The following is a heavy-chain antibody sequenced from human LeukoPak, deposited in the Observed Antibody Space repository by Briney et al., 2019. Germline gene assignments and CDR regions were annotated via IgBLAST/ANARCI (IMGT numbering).Heavy chain of an antibody. J-gene: IGHJ5*02. CDR1: GGSITSYY. Sequence: SETLSLTCTVSGGSITSYYWSWIRQPPGKGLEWIGYIYHSGSTYYNPSLKSRVTISVDRFKNQFSLKLSSVTAADTAVYYCARGSDYGSGNWFDPRGQGTLVTVSS. D-gene: IGHD3-10*01. CDR2: IYHSGST. V-gene: IGHV4-59*12. CDR3: ARGSDYGSGNWFDP.